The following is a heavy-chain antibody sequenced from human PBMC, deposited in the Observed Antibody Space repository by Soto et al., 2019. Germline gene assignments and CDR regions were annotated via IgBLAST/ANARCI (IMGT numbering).Heavy chain of an antibody. V-gene: IGHV3-7*01. CDR2: TKPDGSEK. J-gene: IGHJ3*02. D-gene: IGHD3-22*01. CDR1: GFTFRSYW. Sequence: PGGSLRLSCAASGFTFRSYWMSGVRQAPGKGLEWVANTKPDGSEKYYVDSVKGRFTVSRDNAKNSLYLQMNSLRAEDTAVYYCARGDYYYDGSGYFVDAFDIWGQGTMVTVSS. CDR3: ARGDYYYDGSGYFVDAFDI.